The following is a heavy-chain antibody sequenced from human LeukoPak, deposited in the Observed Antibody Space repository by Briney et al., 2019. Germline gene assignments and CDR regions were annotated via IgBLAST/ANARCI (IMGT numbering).Heavy chain of an antibody. CDR2: ISSSSSTI. D-gene: IGHD3-3*01. CDR3: ARAGPYYDFWSGYWYPYYFDY. V-gene: IGHV3-48*01. Sequence: GGSLRLSCAASGFTFSSYSMNWVRQAPGKGLEWVSYISSSSSTIYYADSVKGRFTISRDNAKNSLYLQMNSLRAEDTAVYYCARAGPYYDFWSGYWYPYYFDYWGQGTLVTVSS. J-gene: IGHJ4*02. CDR1: GFTFSSYS.